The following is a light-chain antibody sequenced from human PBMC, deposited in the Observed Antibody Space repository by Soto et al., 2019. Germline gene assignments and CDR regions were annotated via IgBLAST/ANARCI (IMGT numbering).Light chain of an antibody. CDR1: QSISSW. CDR3: QQYTSYSPVIT. CDR2: DAS. J-gene: IGKJ5*01. V-gene: IGKV1-5*01. Sequence: DIQMTQSPSTLSASVGDRVTITCRASQSISSWLAWYQQKPGKAPKLLNYDASSLESGVPSRFSGSGSGTEFTLTISSLQPDDFATYYCQQYTSYSPVITFGQGTRLEIK.